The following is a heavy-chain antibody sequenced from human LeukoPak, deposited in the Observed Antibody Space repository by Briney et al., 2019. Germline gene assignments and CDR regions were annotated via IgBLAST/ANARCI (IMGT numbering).Heavy chain of an antibody. D-gene: IGHD3/OR15-3a*01. CDR2: IYYSGST. J-gene: IGHJ4*02. Sequence: SETLSLTCTVSGGSINDITYYWGRIRQPPGKGLEWIGSIYYSGSTYYNPSLKSQVSISIDTSKNRFSLKLTSVTAADTAVYYCARQTGSGLFILPGGQGTLVTVSS. CDR1: GGSINDITYY. V-gene: IGHV4-39*01. CDR3: ARQTGSGLFILP.